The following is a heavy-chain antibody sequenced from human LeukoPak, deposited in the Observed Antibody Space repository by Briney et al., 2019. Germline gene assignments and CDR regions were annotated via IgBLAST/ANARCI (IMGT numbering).Heavy chain of an antibody. V-gene: IGHV5-51*01. D-gene: IGHD2-2*01. CDR2: IYPGDSDT. CDR1: GYSFISYW. J-gene: IGHJ4*02. CDR3: ARPVCTTTTCYGYYSDY. Sequence: GESLKISCKGSGYSFISYWVGWVRQMPGKGLEWMGIIYPGDSDTRYGPSFQGQVTISADKSISTAYLQWNSLKASDTAMYYCARPVCTTTTCYGYYSDYWGQGTLVTVSS.